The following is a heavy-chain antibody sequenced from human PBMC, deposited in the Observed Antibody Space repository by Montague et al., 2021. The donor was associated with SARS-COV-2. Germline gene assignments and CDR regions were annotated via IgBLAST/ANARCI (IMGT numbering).Heavy chain of an antibody. J-gene: IGHJ3*02. D-gene: IGHD6-13*01. CDR1: GFTFSSYA. CDR2: ISYDGSNK. CDR3: AREQPLYDAFDI. Sequence: SLRLSCAASGFTFSSYAMHWVRQAPGKGLEWVAVISYDGSNKYYADSVKGRSTISRDNSKNTLYLQMNSLRAEDTAVYYWAREQPLYDAFDIWGQGTMVTVSS. V-gene: IGHV3-30-3*01.